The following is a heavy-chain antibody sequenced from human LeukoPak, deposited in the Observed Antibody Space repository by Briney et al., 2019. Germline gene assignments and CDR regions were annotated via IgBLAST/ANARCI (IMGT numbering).Heavy chain of an antibody. Sequence: ASVKVSCKASGYTFTSYGLSWVRQAPGQRLEWMGWISTYNGNTNYAQKFQGRVTMTTDTSTSTAYMELRSLRPDDTAVYYCAGRYCSSTDCYSWFDPWGQGTLISVSS. CDR3: AGRYCSSTDCYSWFDP. D-gene: IGHD2-2*01. V-gene: IGHV1-18*01. CDR1: GYTFTSYG. J-gene: IGHJ5*02. CDR2: ISTYNGNT.